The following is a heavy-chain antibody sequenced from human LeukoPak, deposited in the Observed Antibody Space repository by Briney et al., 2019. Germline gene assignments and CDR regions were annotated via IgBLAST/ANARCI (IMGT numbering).Heavy chain of an antibody. CDR3: ASFRIPVAGHC. V-gene: IGHV3-48*01. J-gene: IGHJ4*02. D-gene: IGHD6-19*01. Sequence: GGSLRLSWAASGFTFSTYAMIWVRQAPGKGLEWVSYISSTGTSIYYADSVKGRFTISRDNAKNSLYLQMNSLRVEDTAVYYCASFRIPVAGHCWGQGSLVTVSS. CDR2: ISSTGTSI. CDR1: GFTFSTYA.